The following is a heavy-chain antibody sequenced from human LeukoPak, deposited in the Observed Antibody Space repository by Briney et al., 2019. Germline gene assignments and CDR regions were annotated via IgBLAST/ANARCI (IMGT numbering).Heavy chain of an antibody. V-gene: IGHV3-7*01. J-gene: IGHJ4*02. Sequence: GGSLRLSCAASGFNFGTHWMTWVRQAPGKGLECVAIIKKDGSEKYHVDSVKGRFTISRDNAKNSLYLQMNSLRAEDTAVYYCGTGWAVDFWGQGTLVTVSS. CDR2: IKKDGSEK. D-gene: IGHD5-24*01. CDR3: GTGWAVDF. CDR1: GFNFGTHW.